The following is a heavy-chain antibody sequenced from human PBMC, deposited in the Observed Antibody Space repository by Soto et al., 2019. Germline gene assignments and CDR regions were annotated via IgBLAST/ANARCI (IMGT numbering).Heavy chain of an antibody. CDR3: ARDQYDSSGYYFPRFYYYYYGMDV. Sequence: GGSLRLSCAASGFTFSSYWMSWVRQAPGKGLEWVANIKQDGSEKYYVDSVKGRFTISRDNAKNSLYLQMNSLRAEDTAVYYCARDQYDSSGYYFPRFYYYYYGMDVWGQGTTVTVS. V-gene: IGHV3-7*01. D-gene: IGHD3-22*01. CDR2: IKQDGSEK. CDR1: GFTFSSYW. J-gene: IGHJ6*02.